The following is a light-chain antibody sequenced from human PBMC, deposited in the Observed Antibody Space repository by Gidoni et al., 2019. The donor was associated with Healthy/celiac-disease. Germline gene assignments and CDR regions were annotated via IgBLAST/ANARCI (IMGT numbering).Light chain of an antibody. Sequence: QAVVTQEPSLTVSPGGTVTLTGGSSTGAVTSCHYPYWFQQKPGQAPRTLIYDTSNKHSWTPARFSGSLLGGKAALTLSGAQPEDEAEYYCLLSYSGARLVFGGGTKLTVL. J-gene: IGLJ2*01. CDR2: DTS. CDR1: TGAVTSCHY. V-gene: IGLV7-46*01. CDR3: LLSYSGARLV.